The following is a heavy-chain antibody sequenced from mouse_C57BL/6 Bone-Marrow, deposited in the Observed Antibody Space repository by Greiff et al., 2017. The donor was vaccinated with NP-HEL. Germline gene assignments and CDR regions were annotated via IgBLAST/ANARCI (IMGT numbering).Heavy chain of an antibody. V-gene: IGHV1-77*01. Sequence: VKLMESGAELVKPGASVKISCKASGYTFTDYYINWVKQRPGQGLEWIGKIGPGSGSTYYNEKFKGKATLTADKSSSTAYMQLSSLTSEDSAVYFCAREPTVVGPYYYAMDYWGQGTSVTVSS. CDR2: IGPGSGST. CDR1: GYTFTDYY. D-gene: IGHD1-1*01. CDR3: AREPTVVGPYYYAMDY. J-gene: IGHJ4*01.